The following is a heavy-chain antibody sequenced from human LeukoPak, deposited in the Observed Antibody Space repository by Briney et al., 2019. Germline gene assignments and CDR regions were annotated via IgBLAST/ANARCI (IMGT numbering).Heavy chain of an antibody. Sequence: PGGSLRLSCAASGFTFGDSYMSWIRQAPGKGLEWVSYISSSSGYTNYADSVKGRFTISRDNAKNSLYLQMNSQRAEDAAVYYCARVMSVRGQGGYFDYWGQGILVTVSS. D-gene: IGHD6-13*01. CDR1: GFTFGDSY. CDR2: ISSSSGYT. J-gene: IGHJ4*02. CDR3: ARVMSVRGQGGYFDY. V-gene: IGHV3-11*05.